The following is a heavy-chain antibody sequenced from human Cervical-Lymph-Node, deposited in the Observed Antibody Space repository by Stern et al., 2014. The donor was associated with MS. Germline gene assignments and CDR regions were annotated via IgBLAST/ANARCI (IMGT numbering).Heavy chain of an antibody. D-gene: IGHD2-21*01. J-gene: IGHJ4*02. CDR1: GYTFTSHY. V-gene: IGHV1-46*01. Sequence: QVQLVQSGPEVKRAGASVRVSCKASGYTFTSHYMHWVRQAPGQGLEWMGLINPSTGSSIYAQRFQGRVAMTRDTSSTTVYLELSSLTSEETALYYCARDVARKYYFDSWGQGTLVTVSS. CDR3: ARDVARKYYFDS. CDR2: INPSTGSS.